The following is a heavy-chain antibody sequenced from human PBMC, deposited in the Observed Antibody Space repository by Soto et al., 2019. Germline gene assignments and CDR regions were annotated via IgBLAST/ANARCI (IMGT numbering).Heavy chain of an antibody. CDR1: GGTFSSYT. J-gene: IGHJ5*02. CDR2: IIPILGIA. V-gene: IGHV1-69*02. Sequence: QVQLVQSGAEVKKPGSSVKVSCKASGGTFSSYTISWVRQAPGQGLEWMGRIIPILGIANYAQKFQGRVTITADKSTSTAYMELSSLRSEDTAVYYCARVPDIAVGDNWFAPWGQGTLVTVSS. CDR3: ARVPDIAVGDNWFAP. D-gene: IGHD6-19*01.